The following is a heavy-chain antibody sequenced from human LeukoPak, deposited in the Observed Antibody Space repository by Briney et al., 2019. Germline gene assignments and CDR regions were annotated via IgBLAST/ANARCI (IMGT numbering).Heavy chain of an antibody. D-gene: IGHD4-11*01. CDR1: GYTFTGYY. CDR2: INPNSGGT. V-gene: IGHV1-2*02. Sequence: GASVKVSCKASGYTFTGYYMHWVRQAPGQGLEWMGWINPNSGGTNYAQKFQGRVTMTRDTSISTAYMELSRLRSDDTAVYYCARGKMTGTVTNPLGYWGQGTLVTVSS. J-gene: IGHJ4*02. CDR3: ARGKMTGTVTNPLGY.